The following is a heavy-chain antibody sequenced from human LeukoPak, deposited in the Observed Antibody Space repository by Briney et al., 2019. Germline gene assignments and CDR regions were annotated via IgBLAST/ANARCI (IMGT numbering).Heavy chain of an antibody. CDR2: INPKSGGA. J-gene: IGHJ4*02. CDR3: ARDNGDYSFWSGYDC. CDR1: GYTFTGHY. Sequence: GASVKVSCKASGYTFTGHYIHWVRQAPGQGLEWMGWINPKSGGANYAQKFQGRTTLTRDTSISTAYMELSSLRSDDTAVYYCARDNGDYSFWSGYDCWGQGTLVTVSS. V-gene: IGHV1-2*02. D-gene: IGHD3-3*01.